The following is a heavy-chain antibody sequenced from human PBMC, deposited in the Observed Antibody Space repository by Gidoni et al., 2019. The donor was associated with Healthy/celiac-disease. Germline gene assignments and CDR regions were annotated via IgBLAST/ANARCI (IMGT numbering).Heavy chain of an antibody. D-gene: IGHD2-15*01. J-gene: IGHJ4*02. CDR1: GFTFSSYA. Sequence: EVQLLESGGGLVQPGGSLRLSCAASGFTFSSYAMSWVRQAPGKGLEWVSGISGSGGSTYYADSVKGRFTISRDNSKNTLYLQMNSLRAEDTAVYYCAKGGLGYCSGGSCYSSRYFDYWGQGTLVTVSS. CDR3: AKGGLGYCSGGSCYSSRYFDY. CDR2: ISGSGGST. V-gene: IGHV3-23*01.